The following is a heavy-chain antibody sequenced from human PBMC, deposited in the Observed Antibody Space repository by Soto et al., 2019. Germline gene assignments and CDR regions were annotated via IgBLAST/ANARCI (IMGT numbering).Heavy chain of an antibody. CDR3: ARATPFFITGKVYNWFDP. V-gene: IGHV4-31*03. D-gene: IGHD1-20*01. CDR2: IYYSGST. Sequence: TLSLTCTVSGGSISSGGYYWSWIRQHPGKGLEWIGYIYYSGSTYYNPSLKSRVTISVDTSKNQFSLKLSSVTAADTAVYYCARATPFFITGKVYNWFDPWGQGTLVTVSS. CDR1: GGSISSGGYY. J-gene: IGHJ5*02.